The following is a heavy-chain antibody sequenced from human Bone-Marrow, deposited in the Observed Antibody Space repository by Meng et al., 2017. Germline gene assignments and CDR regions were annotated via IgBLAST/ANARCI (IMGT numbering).Heavy chain of an antibody. Sequence: GESLKISCGASGFNFGDYIMHWVRQSPGKGLEWISRIVSDGGITTYADSVKGRFTVSRGNAKNTLYLQMNSLGADDTAVYYCARDLAWVLFDYWGQGALVTVSS. V-gene: IGHV3-74*01. CDR2: IVSDGGIT. CDR1: GFNFGDYI. J-gene: IGHJ4*02. CDR3: ARDLAWVLFDY. D-gene: IGHD3-3*01.